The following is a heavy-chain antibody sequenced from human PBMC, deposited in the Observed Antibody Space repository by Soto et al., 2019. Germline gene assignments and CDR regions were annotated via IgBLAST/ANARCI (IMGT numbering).Heavy chain of an antibody. V-gene: IGHV1-8*01. CDR1: GYTFTSYD. CDR2: MNPNSGNT. D-gene: IGHD7-27*01. J-gene: IGHJ4*02. CDR3: ARGLRLTGDQPPGY. Sequence: QVQLVQSGAEVKKPGASVKVSCKASGYTFTSYDINWMRQATGQGLEWMGWMNPNSGNTGYAQKFQGRVALTRNTSISTAYMELSSLRSEDTAVYYCARGLRLTGDQPPGYWGQGTLVTVSS.